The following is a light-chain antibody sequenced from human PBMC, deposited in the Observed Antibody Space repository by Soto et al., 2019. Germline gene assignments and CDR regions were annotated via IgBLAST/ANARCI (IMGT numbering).Light chain of an antibody. CDR3: QQSYSTPST. J-gene: IGKJ1*01. CDR1: QSISSY. Sequence: DIQMTQSPSSLSASVGDRVTITCRASQSISSYLNWYQQKPGKAPKLLIYAASSLQSGVPSRFSSSGSGTDFTLTISSLQPEDFATYYCQQSYSTPSTFGQGTKVEIK. V-gene: IGKV1-39*01. CDR2: AAS.